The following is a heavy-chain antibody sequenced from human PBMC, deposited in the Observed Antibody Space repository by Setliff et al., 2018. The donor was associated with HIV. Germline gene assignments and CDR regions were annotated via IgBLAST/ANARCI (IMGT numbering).Heavy chain of an antibody. CDR2: IYPGDSDT. CDR1: GYSFSSYW. J-gene: IGHJ6*02. CDR3: ARLGGICSGGSCTALAYTMDV. D-gene: IGHD2-15*01. V-gene: IGHV5-51*01. Sequence: PGESLKISCKGSGYSFSSYWIGWVRQMPGKGLEWMGIIYPGDSDTRYSPSFQGQVTISADKSISTAYLQCSSLKASETAMYYCARLGGICSGGSCTALAYTMDVWGQGTTVTVSS.